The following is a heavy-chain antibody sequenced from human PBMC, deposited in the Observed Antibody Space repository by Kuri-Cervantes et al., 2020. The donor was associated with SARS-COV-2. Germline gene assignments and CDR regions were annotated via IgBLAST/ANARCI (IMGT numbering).Heavy chain of an antibody. CDR3: ARDGRSVAGPGVDY. D-gene: IGHD6-19*01. CDR1: GGAFSSYA. CDR2: IIHILGIA. Sequence: SVKVSYKASGGAFSSYAISWGRQAPGQGLEWMVGIIHILGIANYAQKSQGRVTITADKSTSTAYMELSSLRSEDTAVYYCARDGRSVAGPGVDYWGQGTLVTVSS. J-gene: IGHJ4*02. V-gene: IGHV1-69*10.